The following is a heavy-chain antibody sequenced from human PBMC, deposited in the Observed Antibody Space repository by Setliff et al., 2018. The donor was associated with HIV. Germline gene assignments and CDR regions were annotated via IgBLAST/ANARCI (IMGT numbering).Heavy chain of an antibody. Sequence: ASVKVSCKASGYTFTGYYMHWVRQAPGQGLEWMGWINPNNGGTKYAQKFQGRVTMTRDTSISTAYMELSRLRSDDTAVYFCAGDYAGSGRPFDYWGQGTLVTVSS. CDR1: GYTFTGYY. V-gene: IGHV1-2*02. CDR3: AGDYAGSGRPFDY. J-gene: IGHJ4*02. CDR2: INPNNGGT. D-gene: IGHD6-19*01.